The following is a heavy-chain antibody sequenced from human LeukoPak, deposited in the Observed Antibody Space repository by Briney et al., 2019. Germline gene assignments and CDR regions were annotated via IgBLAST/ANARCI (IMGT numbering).Heavy chain of an antibody. CDR2: VNSDGSYT. Sequence: GGSLRLSCAASGFAFSSYWMHWVRQVPGKGPVWVSRVNSDGSYTSYGDSVRGRFTISRDNAKDTLYLQMNSLRPDDTAVYYCARDLLDESSGSGYDAFDVWGPGAMVTVSS. V-gene: IGHV3-74*01. CDR3: ARDLLDESSGSGYDAFDV. J-gene: IGHJ3*01. D-gene: IGHD3-22*01. CDR1: GFAFSSYW.